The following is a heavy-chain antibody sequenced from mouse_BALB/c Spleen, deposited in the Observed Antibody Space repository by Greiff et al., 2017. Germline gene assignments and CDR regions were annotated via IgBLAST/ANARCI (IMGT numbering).Heavy chain of an antibody. J-gene: IGHJ1*01. Sequence: EVQGVESGGGLVQPGGSLRLSCATSGFTFTDYYMSWVRQPPGKALEWLGFIRNKANGYTTEYSASVKGRFTISRDNSQSILYLQMNTLRAEDSATYYCARDISYGSSLYWYFDVWGAGTTVTVSS. D-gene: IGHD1-3*01. CDR3: ARDISYGSSLYWYFDV. CDR1: GFTFTDYY. CDR2: IRNKANGYTT. V-gene: IGHV7-3*02.